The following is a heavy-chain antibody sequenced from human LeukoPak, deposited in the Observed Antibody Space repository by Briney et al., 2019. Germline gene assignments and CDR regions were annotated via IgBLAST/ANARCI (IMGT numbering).Heavy chain of an antibody. V-gene: IGHV1-2*02. J-gene: IGHJ4*02. D-gene: IGHD1-26*01. Sequence: ASVKVSCKTSGYTFSGYYIHWVRQAPGQGLEWMGWVNPNNGDTVYEQKFQGRVTVTRETSITTAYMELNRLKSDDTAVYYCARDKGGRYYPPDYWGQGTPVTVSS. CDR1: GYTFSGYY. CDR3: ARDKGGRYYPPDY. CDR2: VNPNNGDT.